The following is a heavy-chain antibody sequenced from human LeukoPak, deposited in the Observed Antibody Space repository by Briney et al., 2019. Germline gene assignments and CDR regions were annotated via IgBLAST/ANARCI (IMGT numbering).Heavy chain of an antibody. J-gene: IGHJ4*02. CDR2: IKQDGSEK. Sequence: GGTLRLSCAASGFIFSRYGMSWVRQAPGKGLEWVASIKQDGSEKYYVDSVKGRFTISRDNAKNSLFLQMNSLRAEDTAVYYCARDQSELSYWGQGTLVTVSS. V-gene: IGHV3-7*01. CDR1: GFIFSRYG. D-gene: IGHD1-14*01. CDR3: ARDQSELSY.